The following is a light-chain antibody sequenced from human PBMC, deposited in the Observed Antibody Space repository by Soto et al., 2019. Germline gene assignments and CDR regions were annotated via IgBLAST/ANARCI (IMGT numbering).Light chain of an antibody. V-gene: IGKV3-11*01. J-gene: IGKJ2*01. CDR2: DAS. CDR1: ESVSSY. Sequence: EVVLTQSPGTLSLSPGERATLSCRASESVSSYLAWYQQKPGQAPRLLIYDASNRATGIPARFSGSGSGTDFTLTISSLEPEDFAVYYCQQRSNWPPMYTFGQGTKVDIK. CDR3: QQRSNWPPMYT.